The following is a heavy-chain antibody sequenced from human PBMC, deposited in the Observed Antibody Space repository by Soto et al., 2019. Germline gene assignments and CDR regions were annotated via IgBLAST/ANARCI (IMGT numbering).Heavy chain of an antibody. D-gene: IGHD3-16*01. CDR1: GFSFSSSW. Sequence: EVQLVESGGGLVQAGGSLRLSCAASGFSFSSSWMSWVRQSPGKWLEWVAHIKTDGSDKYYVDSVKGRFTFSRDNAKNSLSRQMISLRAEDTVVYYCARARLWDTDFDSWGQGTPVTVSS. CDR2: IKTDGSDK. V-gene: IGHV3-7*03. J-gene: IGHJ4*02. CDR3: ARARLWDTDFDS.